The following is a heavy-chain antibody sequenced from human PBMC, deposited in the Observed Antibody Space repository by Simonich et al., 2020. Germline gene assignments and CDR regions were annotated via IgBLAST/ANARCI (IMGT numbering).Heavy chain of an antibody. CDR3: ATYYFDY. V-gene: IGHV3-23*01. J-gene: IGHJ4*02. CDR1: GCTFISYA. CDR2: ISGSVGST. Sequence: EVQLLESGGGLVQPGGSLRLSCAASGCTFISYAMSWVRQAPGQGIERVSAISGSVGSTYYADSVKGRFTISRDNSKNTLYLQMNSLRAEDTAVYYCATYYFDYWGQGTLVTVSS.